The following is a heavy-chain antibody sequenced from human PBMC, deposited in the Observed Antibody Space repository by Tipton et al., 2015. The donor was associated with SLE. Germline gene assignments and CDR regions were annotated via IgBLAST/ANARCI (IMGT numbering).Heavy chain of an antibody. CDR2: IKADGSEK. CDR1: GFTFRDYW. Sequence: GSLRLSCAASGFTFRDYWMNWVRQAPGRGLEWVAHIKADGSEKYCVDSVKGRFAISRDNAMNSMYLHMSSLRVDDTALYYCAKDQDGGNYYAGAFDFWGQGTMVTVSS. D-gene: IGHD1-26*01. J-gene: IGHJ3*01. V-gene: IGHV3-7*03. CDR3: AKDQDGGNYYAGAFDF.